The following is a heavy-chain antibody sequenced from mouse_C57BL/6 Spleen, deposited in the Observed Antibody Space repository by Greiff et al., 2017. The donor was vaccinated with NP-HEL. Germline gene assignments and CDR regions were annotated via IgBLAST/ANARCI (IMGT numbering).Heavy chain of an antibody. J-gene: IGHJ2*01. CDR3: ARQGPLLDVAY. Sequence: QVQLQQSGAELVKPGASVKMSCKASGYTFTSYWITWVKQRPGQGLEWIGDIYPGSGSTNYNEKFKSKATLTVDTSSSTACMQLSSLTSEVSAVFCLARQGPLLDVAYVGQGNTLTVAS. V-gene: IGHV1-55*01. D-gene: IGHD2-1*01. CDR2: IYPGSGST. CDR1: GYTFTSYW.